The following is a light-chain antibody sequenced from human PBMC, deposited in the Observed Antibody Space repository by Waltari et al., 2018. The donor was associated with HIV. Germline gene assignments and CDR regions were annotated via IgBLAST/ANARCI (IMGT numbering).Light chain of an antibody. CDR1: SSDVGGYNY. CDR3: SSYISSSTLL. Sequence: QSALTQPASVSGSPGQSITISCTGTSSDVGGYNYVSWYQQHPGKAPKLMIYEVSNRPSGVSNRFSGSKSGNTASLTISVLQAEDEADYYCSSYISSSTLLFGGGTKLTVL. V-gene: IGLV2-14*01. J-gene: IGLJ2*01. CDR2: EVS.